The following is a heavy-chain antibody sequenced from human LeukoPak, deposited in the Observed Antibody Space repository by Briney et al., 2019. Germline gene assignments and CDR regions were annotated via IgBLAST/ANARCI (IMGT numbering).Heavy chain of an antibody. V-gene: IGHV4-59*01. Sequence: SETLSLTCTVSGGSISSYYWSWIRQPPGKGLGWIGYIYYSGSTNYNPSLKSRVTISVDTSKNQFSLKLSSVTAADTAVYYCARVFAVRGVKSRWYYYGMDVWGQGTTVTVSS. D-gene: IGHD3-10*01. CDR3: ARVFAVRGVKSRWYYYGMDV. CDR1: GGSISSYY. J-gene: IGHJ6*02. CDR2: IYYSGST.